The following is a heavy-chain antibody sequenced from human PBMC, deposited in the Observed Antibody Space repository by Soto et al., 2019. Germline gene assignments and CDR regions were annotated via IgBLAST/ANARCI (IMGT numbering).Heavy chain of an antibody. CDR3: ARDRGPNEFWIGYPTGWFDP. Sequence: QVQLGESGGGVVQPGRSLRLSCAASGFTFARSVMHWVRHAPGKGLEWVAVISYDGDNKYYADSVKGRFTISRDNSENTLYLQMNSLRAEDTAIYYCARDRGPNEFWIGYPTGWFDPWGQGTLVTVSS. J-gene: IGHJ5*02. CDR1: GFTFARSV. D-gene: IGHD3-3*01. CDR2: ISYDGDNK. V-gene: IGHV3-30-3*01.